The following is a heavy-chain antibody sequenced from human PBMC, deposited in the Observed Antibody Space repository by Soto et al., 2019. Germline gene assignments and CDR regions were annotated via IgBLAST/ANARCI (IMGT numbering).Heavy chain of an antibody. D-gene: IGHD3-22*01. CDR2: IFHGGST. Sequence: QVQLQQWGAGLLKPSETLSLTCAVYGGSFSGYFWSWIRQPPGKGLEWIGEIFHGGSTNYSPSLKHRVTISVDTSKNQLSLELSSVTAADTAVYYCARPHYDSNTFYYFFDYWGQGTLVTVSS. CDR3: ARPHYDSNTFYYFFDY. V-gene: IGHV4-34*12. J-gene: IGHJ4*02. CDR1: GGSFSGYF.